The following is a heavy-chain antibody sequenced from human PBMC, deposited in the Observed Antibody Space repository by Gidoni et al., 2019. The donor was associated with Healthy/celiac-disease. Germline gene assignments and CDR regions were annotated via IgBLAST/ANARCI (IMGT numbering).Heavy chain of an antibody. D-gene: IGHD6-19*01. Sequence: QVQLQQWGAGLLKPSETLSLTCAVYGGSFSGYYWSWIRQPPGKGLEWIGEINHSGSTNYNPSLKSRVNISVDTSKNQFSLKLSSVTAADTAVYYCARDPLLPRLASREKQWLGRGAFDIWGQGTMVTVSS. J-gene: IGHJ3*02. CDR2: INHSGST. CDR3: ARDPLLPRLASREKQWLGRGAFDI. V-gene: IGHV4-34*01. CDR1: GGSFSGYY.